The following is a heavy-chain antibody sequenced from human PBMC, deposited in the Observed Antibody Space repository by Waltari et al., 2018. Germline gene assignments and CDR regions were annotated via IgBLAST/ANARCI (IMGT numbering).Heavy chain of an antibody. J-gene: IGHJ5*02. CDR2: INTYDGNT. CDR1: GYRFTSYG. V-gene: IGHV1-18*01. CDR3: ARGTWFDP. Sequence: QVHLVQSGTEVKQPGASVKVSCKASGYRFTSYGVTWVRQAPGQGLEWMGWINTYDGNTNYGQELQGRLTMTTDTITTTAYMELRGLRSEDTAVYYCARGTWFDPWGQGTLVTVSS.